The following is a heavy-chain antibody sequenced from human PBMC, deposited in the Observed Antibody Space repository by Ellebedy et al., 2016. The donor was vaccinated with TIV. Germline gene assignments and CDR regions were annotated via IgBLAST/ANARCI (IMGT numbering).Heavy chain of an antibody. V-gene: IGHV4-59*01. D-gene: IGHD5-24*01. Sequence: GSLRLSXTVSGGSISSYYWSWIRQPPGKGLEWIGYIYYSGSTNYNPSLKSRVTISVDTSKNQFSLKLSSVTAADTAVYYCARGLQVGYYYYGMDVWGQGTTVTVSS. CDR1: GGSISSYY. CDR2: IYYSGST. CDR3: ARGLQVGYYYYGMDV. J-gene: IGHJ6*02.